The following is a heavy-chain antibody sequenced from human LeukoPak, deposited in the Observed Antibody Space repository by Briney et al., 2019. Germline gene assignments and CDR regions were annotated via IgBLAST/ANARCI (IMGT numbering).Heavy chain of an antibody. V-gene: IGHV4-4*07. Sequence: SETLFLTCTVSGGSISSYYWSWIRQPAGKGLEWIGRIYTSGSTNYNPSLKSRVTMSVDTSKNQFSLKLSPVTAADTAVYYCARDQIAVAGSSYYYYGMDVWGQGTTVTVSS. D-gene: IGHD6-19*01. CDR3: ARDQIAVAGSSYYYYGMDV. J-gene: IGHJ6*02. CDR2: IYTSGST. CDR1: GGSISSYY.